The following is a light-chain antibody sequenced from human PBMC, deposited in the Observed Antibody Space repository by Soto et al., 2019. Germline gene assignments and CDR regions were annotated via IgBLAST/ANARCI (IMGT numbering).Light chain of an antibody. J-gene: IGKJ1*01. V-gene: IGKV3-15*01. CDR1: KSVSSN. CDR2: GAS. CDR3: QQYNNWPPTWT. Sequence: EIVMTQSPATLSVSPGERATLSCRASKSVSSNLAWYQQKPCQAPSLLIYGASTRATGIPARFSGSGSGTEFTLTISSLQSEDFAVYYCQQYNNWPPTWTFGQGTKVEIK.